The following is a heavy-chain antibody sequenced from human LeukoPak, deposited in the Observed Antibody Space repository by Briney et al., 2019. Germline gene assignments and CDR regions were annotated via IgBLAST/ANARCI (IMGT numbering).Heavy chain of an antibody. CDR2: ISSSAGGRT. J-gene: IGHJ4*02. CDR3: ARWPYSSSYYFDY. CDR1: GFTFSSHA. D-gene: IGHD6-6*01. V-gene: IGHV3-23*01. Sequence: PGGFLRLSCAASGFTFSSHAMSWVRQAPGKGLEWVSAISSSAGGRTYYADSVKGRFSISRDDSRNTVYLQMNSLRAEDTAVYYCARWPYSSSYYFDYWGQGTLVTVSS.